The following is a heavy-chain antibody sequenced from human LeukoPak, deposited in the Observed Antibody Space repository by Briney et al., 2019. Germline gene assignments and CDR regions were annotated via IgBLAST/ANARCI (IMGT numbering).Heavy chain of an antibody. CDR1: GFTFSSYG. CDR3: AKEGTAQISTWYDN. Sequence: GGSLRLSCAASGFTFSSYGMHWVRQAPGKGLEWVAVISYEGRTMYYGDSVKGRFTISRDNSRNTLFLQMNSLSPDDTAVYYCAKEGTAQISTWYDNWGQGTLVTVSS. CDR2: ISYEGRTM. V-gene: IGHV3-30*18. D-gene: IGHD2-2*01. J-gene: IGHJ4*02.